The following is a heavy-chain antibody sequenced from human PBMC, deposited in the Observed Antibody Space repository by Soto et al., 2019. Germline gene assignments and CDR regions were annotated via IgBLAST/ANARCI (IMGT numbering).Heavy chain of an antibody. CDR3: ARAESLDGTFDY. J-gene: IGHJ4*02. CDR2: IIPIFGAA. D-gene: IGHD1-1*01. CDR1: GGTFSSYA. Sequence: SVKVSCKASGGTFSSYAISWVRQAPGQGLEWMGGIIPIFGAANYAQKFQGRVTITADKSTSTAYMELSSLRSEDTAVYYCARAESLDGTFDYWGQGTLVTVSS. V-gene: IGHV1-69*06.